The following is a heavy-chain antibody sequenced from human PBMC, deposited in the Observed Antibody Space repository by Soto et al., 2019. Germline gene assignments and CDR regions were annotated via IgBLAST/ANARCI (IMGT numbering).Heavy chain of an antibody. CDR1: GFTFSSYA. J-gene: IGHJ4*02. CDR2: ISGSGGST. Sequence: EVQLLESGGGLVQPGGSLRLSCAASGFTFSSYAMSWVRQAPGKGLEWVSAISGSGGSTYYADSVKGRFTISRDNSKNTLYLQMSSLRAEDRAVYYCAKGQYYYDGSGYYKVYYFEYWGQGTLVTVSS. D-gene: IGHD3-22*01. V-gene: IGHV3-23*01. CDR3: AKGQYYYDGSGYYKVYYFEY.